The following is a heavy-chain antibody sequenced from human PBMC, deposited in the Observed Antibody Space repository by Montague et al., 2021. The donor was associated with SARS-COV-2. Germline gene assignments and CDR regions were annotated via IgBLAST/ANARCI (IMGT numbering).Heavy chain of an antibody. J-gene: IGHJ3*02. V-gene: IGHV4-59*01. Sequence: SETLSLTCAVYGGSFSSYYWSWIRQPPGKGLEWIGYIYYSGSTNYNPSLKSRVTISVDTSKNQFSLKLSSVTAADTAVYYCARTPGQIAGDAFDIWGQGTMVTVSS. D-gene: IGHD2-21*01. CDR2: IYYSGST. CDR1: GGSFSSYY. CDR3: ARTPGQIAGDAFDI.